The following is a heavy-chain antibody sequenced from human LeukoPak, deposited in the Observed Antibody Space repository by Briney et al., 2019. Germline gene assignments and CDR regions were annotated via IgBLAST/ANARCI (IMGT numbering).Heavy chain of an antibody. V-gene: IGHV3-21*01. D-gene: IGHD3-3*01. CDR1: GFTFSDHH. J-gene: IGHJ6*02. Sequence: GGSLRLSCAVSGFTFSDHHMNWVRQAPGKGLEWVSSISSSSSYIYYADSVKGRFTISRDNAKNSLYLQMNSLRAEDTAVYYCARGPITIFGVVTNPNYYYGMDVWGQGTTVTVSS. CDR3: ARGPITIFGVVTNPNYYYGMDV. CDR2: ISSSSSYI.